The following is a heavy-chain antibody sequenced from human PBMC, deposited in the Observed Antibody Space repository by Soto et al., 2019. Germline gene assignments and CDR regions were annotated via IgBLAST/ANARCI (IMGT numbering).Heavy chain of an antibody. V-gene: IGHV2-5*02. CDR1: GFSLSTGGVG. Sequence: QITLKESGPTLVKPTQTLTLTCTFSGFSLSTGGVGVGWIRQPPGKALEWLALIYLDDGKRYSPSLKSRLTITKDTSKNQVVLTMTNMDPVDTATYYCARTPYYDDSSAYYPFDYWGQGTLVTVSS. CDR2: IYLDDGK. D-gene: IGHD3-22*01. CDR3: ARTPYYDDSSAYYPFDY. J-gene: IGHJ4*02.